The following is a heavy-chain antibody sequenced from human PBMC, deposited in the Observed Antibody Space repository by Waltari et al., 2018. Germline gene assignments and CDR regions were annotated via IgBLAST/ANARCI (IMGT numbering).Heavy chain of an antibody. Sequence: QLQLQESGPGLVKPSETLSLTCTVYGGAISSSSYYWGWILQPPGKGLEWIGSIYYSGSTYYNPSLKSRVTISVDTSKNQFSLKLSSVTAADTAVYYCARSHGGELYYFDYWGQGTLVTVSS. V-gene: IGHV4-39*07. J-gene: IGHJ4*02. D-gene: IGHD2-21*01. CDR1: GGAISSSSYY. CDR2: IYYSGST. CDR3: ARSHGGELYYFDY.